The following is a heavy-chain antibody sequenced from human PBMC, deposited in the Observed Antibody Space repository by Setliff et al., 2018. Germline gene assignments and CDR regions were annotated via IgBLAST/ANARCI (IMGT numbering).Heavy chain of an antibody. J-gene: IGHJ4*02. CDR2: ISAYNGFI. V-gene: IGHV1-18*01. CDR3: ARDRPMVVVADNLALFDY. D-gene: IGHD2-15*01. CDR1: GYSFPSYG. Sequence: GASVKVSCKASGYSFPSYGISGVRQAPGQGLEWMGWISAYNGFIIYAQMFQGRVIMTTDTSMSTAYMELRSLRSDDTAVYYCARDRPMVVVADNLALFDYWGQGTLVTVSS.